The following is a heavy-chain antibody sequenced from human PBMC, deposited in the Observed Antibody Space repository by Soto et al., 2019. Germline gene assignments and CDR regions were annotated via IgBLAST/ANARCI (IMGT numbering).Heavy chain of an antibody. D-gene: IGHD2-2*01. Sequence: GGSLRLSCAASGFTFSSYSMNWVRQAPGKGLEWVSSISSSSSYIYYADSVKGRFTISRDNAKNSLYLQMNSLRAEDTAVYYCARVIDRQPAAIDYWGQGTLVTVSS. J-gene: IGHJ4*02. CDR1: GFTFSSYS. V-gene: IGHV3-21*01. CDR2: ISSSSSYI. CDR3: ARVIDRQPAAIDY.